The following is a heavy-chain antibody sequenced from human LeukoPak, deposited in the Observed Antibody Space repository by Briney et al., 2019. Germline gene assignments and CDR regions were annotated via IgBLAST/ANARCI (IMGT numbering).Heavy chain of an antibody. CDR1: GYSFTSYW. Sequence: GESLKISCKGSGYSFTSYWIGWVRQMPGKGLEWMGIIYPGDSDTRYSPSFQGQVTISADKSISTAYLQWSSLKASDTAMYYCARISAYCSGGSCYPYWFDPWGQGTLVTVSS. CDR2: IYPGDSDT. CDR3: ARISAYCSGGSCYPYWFDP. D-gene: IGHD2-15*01. J-gene: IGHJ5*02. V-gene: IGHV5-51*01.